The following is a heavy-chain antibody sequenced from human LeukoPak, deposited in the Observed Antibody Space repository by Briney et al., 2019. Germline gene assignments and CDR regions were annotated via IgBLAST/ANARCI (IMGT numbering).Heavy chain of an antibody. CDR3: ARDYSSSTRDYYYYYGMDV. CDR1: GFTFSSYA. CDR2: ISYDGSNK. J-gene: IGHJ6*02. Sequence: GGSLRLSCAASGFTFSSYAMHWVRQAPGKGLEWVAVISYDGSNKYYADSVKGRFTISRDNSKNTLYLQMNSLRAEDTAVYYCARDYSSSTRDYYYYYGMDVWGQGTTVTVSS. V-gene: IGHV3-30-3*01. D-gene: IGHD6-6*01.